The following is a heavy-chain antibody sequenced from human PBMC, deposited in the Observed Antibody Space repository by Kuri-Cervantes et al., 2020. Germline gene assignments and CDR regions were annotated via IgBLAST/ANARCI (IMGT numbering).Heavy chain of an antibody. Sequence: SVKVSCKASGYTFTSYDINWVRQAPGQGLEWMGGIIPIFGTANYAQKSQGRVTITADESTSTTNMGLSSLRSEDTAVYYCAGGGYSYGGAAVRDYWGQGTLVTVSS. CDR3: AGGGYSYGGAAVRDY. CDR2: IIPIFGTA. J-gene: IGHJ4*02. CDR1: GYTFTSYD. V-gene: IGHV1-69*13. D-gene: IGHD5-18*01.